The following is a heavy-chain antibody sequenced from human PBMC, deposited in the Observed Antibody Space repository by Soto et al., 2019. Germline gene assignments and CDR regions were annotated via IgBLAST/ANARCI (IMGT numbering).Heavy chain of an antibody. CDR2: IYKSGTT. J-gene: IGHJ4*02. CDR3: AIINGGSPDF. Sequence: QVQLQESGPGLVKPSETLSLTCTVSSGSINSHFWSWIRQPAGKGLEWIGHIYKSGTTTYNPSLKSRVTMSVDPPTNLFSLKLSSVTAADTAVYYCAIINGGSPDFWGQGTLVTVSS. CDR1: SGSINSHF. V-gene: IGHV4-4*07. D-gene: IGHD2-15*01.